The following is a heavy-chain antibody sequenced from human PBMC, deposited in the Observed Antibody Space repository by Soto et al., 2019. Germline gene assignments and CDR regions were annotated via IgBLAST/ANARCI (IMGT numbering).Heavy chain of an antibody. Sequence: QVQLQESGPGLVKPSETLSLTCTVSGGSVSSGSYYWSWIRQPPGKGLEWIGYIYYSGSTNYNPSLKSRVTISVDTSKNQFSLKLSSVTAADTAVYYCARVQTAGPLGYWGQGTLVTVSS. V-gene: IGHV4-61*01. CDR3: ARVQTAGPLGY. CDR1: GGSVSSGSYY. CDR2: IYYSGST. J-gene: IGHJ4*02. D-gene: IGHD2-21*02.